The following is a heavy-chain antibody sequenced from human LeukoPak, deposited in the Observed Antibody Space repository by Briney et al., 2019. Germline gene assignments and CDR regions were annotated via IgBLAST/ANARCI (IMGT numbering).Heavy chain of an antibody. CDR1: GFSVSDYS. Sequence: GGSLRLSCAASGFSVSDYSISWIRQSPGKGPEWISCVMSGRGSTNYADSVKGRFTISRDNAKNSVALQLDGLRADDTAVYFCTRERRGSYYAFESWGQGTLVTVSS. J-gene: IGHJ4*02. D-gene: IGHD3-16*01. CDR2: VMSGRGST. CDR3: TRERRGSYYAFES. V-gene: IGHV3-11*05.